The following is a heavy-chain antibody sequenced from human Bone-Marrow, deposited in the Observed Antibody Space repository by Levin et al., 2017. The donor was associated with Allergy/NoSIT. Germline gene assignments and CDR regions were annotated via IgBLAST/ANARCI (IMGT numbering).Heavy chain of an antibody. CDR3: ARVIVPTTMAYAFDL. J-gene: IGHJ3*01. Sequence: GGSLRLSCVVSGVTFTHYSMHWVRQAPGKGLEWVAVISNDGINDYYADSVKGRFKVSRDRRNTLYLQMRSLRFEDTAVYYCARVIVPTTMAYAFDLWGQGTLVTVSS. CDR1: GVTFTHYS. CDR2: ISNDGIND. V-gene: IGHV3-30-3*01. D-gene: IGHD3-10*01.